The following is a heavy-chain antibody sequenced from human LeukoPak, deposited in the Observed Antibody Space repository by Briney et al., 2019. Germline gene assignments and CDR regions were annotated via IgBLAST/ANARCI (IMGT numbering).Heavy chain of an antibody. CDR3: ARGHLKYYYDSSGYYPHAFDI. Sequence: SETLSLTCTVSGGSIISYYWSWIRQPPGKGLEWIGYIYYSGSTNYNPSLKSRVTISVDTSKNQFSLKLSSVTAADTAVYYCARGHLKYYYDSSGYYPHAFDIWGQGTMVTVSS. D-gene: IGHD3-22*01. J-gene: IGHJ3*02. CDR2: IYYSGST. V-gene: IGHV4-59*01. CDR1: GGSIISYY.